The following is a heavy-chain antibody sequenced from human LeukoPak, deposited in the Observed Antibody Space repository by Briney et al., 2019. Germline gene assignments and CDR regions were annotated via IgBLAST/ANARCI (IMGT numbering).Heavy chain of an antibody. Sequence: SEPLSLTCSVPGGSISSHYWSWIRQPPGKGLVWIGYIYYSGRTNYNPSLKSRVTISVDTSKDQFSLKLSSVTAADTAVYYCAREFDCSSTSCLGGNNWFDPWGQGTLVTVSS. J-gene: IGHJ5*02. CDR1: GGSISSHY. V-gene: IGHV4-59*11. D-gene: IGHD2-2*01. CDR2: IYYSGRT. CDR3: AREFDCSSTSCLGGNNWFDP.